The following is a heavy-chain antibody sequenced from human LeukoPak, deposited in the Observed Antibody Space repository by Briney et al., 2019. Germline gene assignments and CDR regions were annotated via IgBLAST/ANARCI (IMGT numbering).Heavy chain of an antibody. D-gene: IGHD6-19*01. CDR3: AKVHVILAVAGPFDY. V-gene: IGHV3-30*02. J-gene: IGHJ4*02. Sequence: GGSLRLSCPPYGFTFSSNGMHWVRQAPGKGLEWVAFIRYDGSNKYYADSVKGRFTISRDNSKNTLYLQMNSLRAEDTAVYYCAKVHVILAVAGPFDYWGQGTLVTVS. CDR1: GFTFSSNG. CDR2: IRYDGSNK.